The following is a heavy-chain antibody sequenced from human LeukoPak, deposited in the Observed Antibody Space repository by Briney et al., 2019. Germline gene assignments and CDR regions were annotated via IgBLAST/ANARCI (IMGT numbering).Heavy chain of an antibody. CDR3: ARGHRRTYFDY. V-gene: IGHV4-39*07. Sequence: SETLSLTCTVSGGSISTSNYYWGWIRQPPGKGLEWIGDIFYSGSTYYSPSLRSRVTISLDTSRNQFSLKLNSVTAADTAVYYCARGHRRTYFDYWGQGTLVTVSS. CDR1: GGSISTSNYY. CDR2: IFYSGST. J-gene: IGHJ4*02. D-gene: IGHD1-14*01.